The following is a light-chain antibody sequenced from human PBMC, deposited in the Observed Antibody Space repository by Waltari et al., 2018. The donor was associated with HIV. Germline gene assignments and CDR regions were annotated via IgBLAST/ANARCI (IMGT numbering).Light chain of an antibody. CDR3: QQLTNWPPT. CDR1: QNVRNH. Sequence: ETVLTQSPPTLSLSPGERATLSCRASQNVRNHLAWYQQKPGQSPRLLIYDTPNRATGIPARFSGSGSATDFTLTISSLEPEDVAVYYGQQLTNWPPTFGQGTKVEIK. V-gene: IGKV3-11*01. J-gene: IGKJ1*01. CDR2: DTP.